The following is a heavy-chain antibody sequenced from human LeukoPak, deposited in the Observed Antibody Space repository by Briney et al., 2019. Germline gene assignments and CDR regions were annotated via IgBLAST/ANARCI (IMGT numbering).Heavy chain of an antibody. Sequence: PGGSLRLSCAASGFTFSDYAMHWVRQAPGKGLEWVALMWYNGKNEDYAASVRGRFTISRDNANNILYLQMNRLRGEDSAVYYCAKEKGLDSGWYPFDSWGQGTQVTVSS. V-gene: IGHV3-33*06. CDR2: MWYNGKNE. J-gene: IGHJ4*02. CDR3: AKEKGLDSGWYPFDS. D-gene: IGHD6-19*01. CDR1: GFTFSDYA.